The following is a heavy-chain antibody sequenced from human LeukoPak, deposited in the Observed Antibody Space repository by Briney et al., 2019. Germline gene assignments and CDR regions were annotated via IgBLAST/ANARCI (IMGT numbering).Heavy chain of an antibody. V-gene: IGHV2-5*02. CDR2: IYWDDDK. D-gene: IGHD3-9*01. J-gene: IGHJ4*02. CDR1: GFSLSTSGVG. Sequence: SGPTLVNPTQTLTLTCTFSGFSLSTSGVGVGWIRQPPGKALEWLALIYWDDDKRYSPSLKSRLTITKDTSKNQVVLTMTNMDPVDTATYYCARQNKGYDILTGSHFDYWGQGTLVTVSS. CDR3: ARQNKGYDILTGSHFDY.